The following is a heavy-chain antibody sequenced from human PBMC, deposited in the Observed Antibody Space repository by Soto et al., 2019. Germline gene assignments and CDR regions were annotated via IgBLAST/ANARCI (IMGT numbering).Heavy chain of an antibody. CDR3: AKHYDFWSGYLDY. D-gene: IGHD3-3*01. Sequence: EVQLLESGGGLVQPGGSLRLSCAASGFTFSSYAMSWVRQAPGKGLEWVSAISGSGGSTYYADSVTGRFTISRDNSKNTLYLQMNSLRAEDTAVYYCAKHYDFWSGYLDYWGQGTLVTVSS. CDR2: ISGSGGST. CDR1: GFTFSSYA. J-gene: IGHJ4*02. V-gene: IGHV3-23*01.